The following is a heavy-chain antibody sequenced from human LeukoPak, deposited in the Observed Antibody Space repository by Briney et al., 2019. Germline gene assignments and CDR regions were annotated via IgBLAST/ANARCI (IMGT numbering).Heavy chain of an antibody. V-gene: IGHV3-15*01. Sequence: GGSLRLSCAASGFTFSDAWMNWVRQAPGKGLEWVGRIKTKAGGGTTDYAAPVKGRFTISRDDSKNTMYLQMNSLRTEDTAVYYCTTNHLFDIRGQGTMVTVSS. CDR1: GFTFSDAW. J-gene: IGHJ3*02. CDR3: TTNHLFDI. CDR2: IKTKAGGGTT.